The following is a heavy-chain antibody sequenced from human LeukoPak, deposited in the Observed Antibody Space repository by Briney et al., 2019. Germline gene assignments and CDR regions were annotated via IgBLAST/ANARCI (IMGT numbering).Heavy chain of an antibody. V-gene: IGHV3-21*01. D-gene: IGHD3-10*01. CDR1: GFTFSTYS. CDR3: ARDGEGSYFYYYYGMDV. J-gene: IGHJ6*02. CDR2: ISSSSSYI. Sequence: GGSLRLSCAASGFTFSTYSMNWVRQAPGKGLEWVSSISSSSSYIYYADSVKGRFTISRDNAKNSLYLQMNSLRAEDTAVYYCARDGEGSYFYYYYGMDVWGQGTTVTVSS.